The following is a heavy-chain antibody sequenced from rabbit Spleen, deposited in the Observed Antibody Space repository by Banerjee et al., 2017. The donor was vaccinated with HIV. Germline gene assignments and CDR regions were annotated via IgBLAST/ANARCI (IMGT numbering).Heavy chain of an antibody. D-gene: IGHD1-1*01. CDR1: GFTLSSYY. J-gene: IGHJ4*01. CDR3: ARDLVAVIGWNFNV. Sequence: QLKETGGGLVQPGGSLKLSCKASGFTLSSYYMNWVRQAPGKGLEWIGYIDPVFGITYYANWVNGRFSISRENAQNTVFLQMTSLTAADTATYFCARDLVAVIGWNFNVWGPGTLVTVS. CDR2: IDPVFGIT. V-gene: IGHV1S7*01.